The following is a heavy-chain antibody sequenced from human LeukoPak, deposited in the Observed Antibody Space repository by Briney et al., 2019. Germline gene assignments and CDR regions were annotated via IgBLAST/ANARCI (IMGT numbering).Heavy chain of an antibody. J-gene: IGHJ3*02. Sequence: SETLSLTCTVSGGSISSYYWSWIRHPAGKGLEWIGRIYTSGSTNYNPSLKSRVTMSVDTSKNQFSLKLSSVTAADTAVYYCARGSRGYSGYDRAFDIWGQGTMVTVSS. D-gene: IGHD5-12*01. V-gene: IGHV4-4*07. CDR1: GGSISSYY. CDR3: ARGSRGYSGYDRAFDI. CDR2: IYTSGST.